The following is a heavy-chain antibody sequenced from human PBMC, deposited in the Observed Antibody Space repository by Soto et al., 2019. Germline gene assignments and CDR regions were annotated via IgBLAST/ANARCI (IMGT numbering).Heavy chain of an antibody. CDR2: INWNSDTI. V-gene: IGHV3-9*01. Sequence: GGSLRLSCAASGFTFSSYAMHWVRQAPGKGLEWVSVINWNSDTIGYADSVKGRFTVSRDNAKGSLLLQMSSLRAEDTAVYFCAMSNSNDLYYHFESWGQGTPVTVSS. CDR1: GFTFSSYA. D-gene: IGHD3-22*01. CDR3: AMSNSNDLYYHFES. J-gene: IGHJ4*02.